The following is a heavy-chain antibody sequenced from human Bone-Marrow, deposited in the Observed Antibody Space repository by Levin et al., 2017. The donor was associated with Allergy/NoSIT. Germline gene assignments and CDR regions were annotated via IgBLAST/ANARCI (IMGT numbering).Heavy chain of an antibody. CDR3: ARNGGSGYYYGALNWFDA. D-gene: IGHD3-22*01. J-gene: IGHJ5*02. CDR1: GFTFSNYG. CDR2: TSSSGNYI. V-gene: IGHV3-21*06. Sequence: KSGESLKISCAASGFTFSNYGMNWVRQAPGKGLEWISSTSSSGNYIYYADSVKGRFTISRDNAKNSLYLQMNSLRAEDTAIYYCARNGGSGYYYGALNWFDAWGQGTLVTVSS.